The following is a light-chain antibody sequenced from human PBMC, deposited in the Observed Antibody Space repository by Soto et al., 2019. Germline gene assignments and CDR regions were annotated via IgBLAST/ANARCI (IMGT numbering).Light chain of an antibody. CDR1: QTISSW. CDR3: QQYNTYWT. CDR2: DAS. J-gene: IGKJ1*01. Sequence: DILMTQSPSTLSASVGDTVAITCRASQTISSWVAWYQQKPGRAPKLLIYDASSLKTGVPSRFSGSGSGTEFTLTISSLQPDDFATYYCQQYNTYWTVGQGTKVDIK. V-gene: IGKV1-5*01.